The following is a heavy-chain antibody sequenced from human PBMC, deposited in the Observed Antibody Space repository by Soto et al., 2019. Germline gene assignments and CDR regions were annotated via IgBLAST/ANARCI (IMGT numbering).Heavy chain of an antibody. Sequence: AVKVSCKASGGTFGSQGIAWVRQAPGQGLEWMGGFIAMLGTPTYAKKVQGRATISADESLTSSYLELRSLRSEDTGVYFCARGAMANFDYWGQGTVVTVSS. V-gene: IGHV1-69*13. D-gene: IGHD5-18*01. J-gene: IGHJ4*02. CDR3: ARGAMANFDY. CDR2: FIAMLGTP. CDR1: GGTFGSQG.